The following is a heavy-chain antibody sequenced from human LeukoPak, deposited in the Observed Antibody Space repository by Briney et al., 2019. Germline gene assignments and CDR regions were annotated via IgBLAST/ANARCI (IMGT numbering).Heavy chain of an antibody. J-gene: IGHJ6*02. CDR1: GYTFTSYY. Sequence: ASVKASCKASGYTFTSYYMHWVRQAPGQGLEWMGLINPSGGSTSYAQKFQGRVTMTRDTSTSTVYMELSSLRSEDTAVYYCARDLEGPGWYGEYYYYGMDVWGQGTTVTVSS. CDR3: ARDLEGPGWYGEYYYYGMDV. D-gene: IGHD6-19*01. V-gene: IGHV1-46*01. CDR2: INPSGGST.